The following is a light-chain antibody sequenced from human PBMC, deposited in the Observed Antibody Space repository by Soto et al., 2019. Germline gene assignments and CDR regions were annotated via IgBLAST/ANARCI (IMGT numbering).Light chain of an antibody. V-gene: IGKV3-20*01. J-gene: IGKJ1*01. CDR2: GAS. CDR3: QQYGSSPTWT. Sequence: LLTQSPGTLSLSPGERATLSCRASQSVSSSYLAWYQQKPGQAPRLLIYGASSRATGIPDRFSGSGSGTDFTLTISRLEPEDFAVYYCQQYGSSPTWTFGQGTKVDI. CDR1: QSVSSSY.